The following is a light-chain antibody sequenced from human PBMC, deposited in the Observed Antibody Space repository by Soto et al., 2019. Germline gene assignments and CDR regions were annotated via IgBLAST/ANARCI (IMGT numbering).Light chain of an antibody. CDR2: DAS. J-gene: IGKJ3*01. CDR1: PSVSSS. V-gene: IGKV3-11*01. CDR3: QQRSNWPGGFT. Sequence: EIVLTQSPATLSLSPGERATLSCRASPSVSSSLAWYQQKPGQAPRLLIYDASNRATGIPARFSGSWSGTDFTLTISSLEPEDFAVYYCQQRSNWPGGFTFGTGTKVDIK.